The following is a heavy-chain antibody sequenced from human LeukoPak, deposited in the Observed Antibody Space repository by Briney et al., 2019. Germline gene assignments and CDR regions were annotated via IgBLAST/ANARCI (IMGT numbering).Heavy chain of an antibody. J-gene: IGHJ4*02. Sequence: PSQTLSLTCAVSGGSISSGGYSWSWIRQPPGKGLEWIGYINHSGSTNYNPSLKSRVTISVDTSKNQFSLKLSSVTAADTAVYYCARDAYSYGYRFRTSWGQGTLVTVSS. CDR1: GGSISSGGYS. CDR2: INHSGST. CDR3: ARDAYSYGYRFRTS. V-gene: IGHV4-30-2*01. D-gene: IGHD5-18*01.